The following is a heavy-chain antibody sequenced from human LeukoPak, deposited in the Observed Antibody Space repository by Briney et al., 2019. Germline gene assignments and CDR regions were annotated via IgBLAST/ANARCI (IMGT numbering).Heavy chain of an antibody. Sequence: GGSLRLSCAASGFTFSSYAMSWVRQAPGKGLEWVSAISGSGGSTYYADSVKGRFTISRDNSKNTLYLQMNSLRAEDTAVYYCANGVVPAAMFAFGTSDYWGQGTLVTVSS. CDR3: ANGVVPAAMFAFGTSDY. CDR1: GFTFSSYA. V-gene: IGHV3-23*01. D-gene: IGHD2-2*01. J-gene: IGHJ4*02. CDR2: ISGSGGST.